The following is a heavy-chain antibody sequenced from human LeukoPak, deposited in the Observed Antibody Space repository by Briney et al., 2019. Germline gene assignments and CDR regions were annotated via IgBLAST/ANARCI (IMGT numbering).Heavy chain of an antibody. CDR1: GFTFSSYG. J-gene: IGHJ3*02. V-gene: IGHV3-30*18. CDR2: ISYDGSNK. Sequence: GGSLRLSCAASGFTFSSYGMHWVRHAPGKGLEWVAVISYDGSNKYYADSVKGRFTISRDNSKTTLYLQMNSLRAEDTAVYCCAKDLYYYDRGALDAFDIWGQGTMVTVSS. CDR3: AKDLYYYDRGALDAFDI. D-gene: IGHD3-22*01.